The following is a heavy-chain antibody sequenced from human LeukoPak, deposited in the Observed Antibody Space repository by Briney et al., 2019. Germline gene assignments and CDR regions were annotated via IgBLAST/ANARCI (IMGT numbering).Heavy chain of an antibody. V-gene: IGHV3-23*01. CDR2: ISGSGGST. CDR3: ARCSGGSCYYYFDY. CDR1: GFTFSSYA. Sequence: GGSLRLSCAASGFTFSSYAMSWVRQAPGKGLEWVSAISGSGGSTYYADSVKGRFTISRNNSKNTLYLQMTRLRAEDTAVYFCARCSGGSCYYYFDYWGQGTLVTVSS. D-gene: IGHD2-15*01. J-gene: IGHJ4*02.